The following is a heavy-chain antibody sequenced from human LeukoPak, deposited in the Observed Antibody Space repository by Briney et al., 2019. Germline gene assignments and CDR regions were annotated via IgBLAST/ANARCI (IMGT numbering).Heavy chain of an antibody. CDR2: ISWNSGSI. J-gene: IGHJ6*02. CDR3: AKDKLSVYYGMDV. CDR1: GFTFDDYA. V-gene: IGHV3-9*01. Sequence: GGSLRLSCAASGFTFDDYAMHAVRQAPGEGLEWVSGISWNSGSIGYADSVKGRFTISRDNAKNSLYLQMNSLRAEDTALYYCAKDKLSVYYGMDVWGQGTTVTVSS.